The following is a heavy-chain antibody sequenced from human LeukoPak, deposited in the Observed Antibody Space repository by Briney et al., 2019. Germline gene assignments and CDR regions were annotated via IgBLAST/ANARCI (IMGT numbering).Heavy chain of an antibody. J-gene: IGHJ3*02. V-gene: IGHV3-7*01. CDR2: IKQDGSEK. D-gene: IGHD3-22*01. CDR1: GFTSSSYW. Sequence: GGSLRLSCAASGFTSSSYWMSWVRQAPGKGLEWVANIKQDGSEKYYVDSVKGRFTISRDNAKNSLYLQMNSLRAEDTAVYYCARATDYYDSSGSPGDAFDIWGQGTMVTVSS. CDR3: ARATDYYDSSGSPGDAFDI.